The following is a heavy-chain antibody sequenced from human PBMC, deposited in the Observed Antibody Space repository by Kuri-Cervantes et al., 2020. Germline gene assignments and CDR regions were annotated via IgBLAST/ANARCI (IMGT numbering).Heavy chain of an antibody. CDR3: ATDPHYYDSRTSPGVSPRWNDP. J-gene: IGHJ5*02. CDR1: GFTFDDYG. V-gene: IGHV3-43D*04. CDR2: ISWDGGST. Sequence: GESLKISCAASGFTFDDYGMHWVRQVPGKGLEWLSFISWDGGSTYYADSVKGRFTISRDTARNSLFLEMNSLRVEDTARYYCATDPHYYDSRTSPGVSPRWNDPWGKGTLVTVSS. D-gene: IGHD3-10*01.